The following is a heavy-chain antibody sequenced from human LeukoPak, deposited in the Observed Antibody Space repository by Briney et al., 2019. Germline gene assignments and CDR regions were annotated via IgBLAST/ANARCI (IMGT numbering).Heavy chain of an antibody. Sequence: KTSETLSLTCTVSGGSISSSSYYWGWIRQPPGKGLEWIGSIYYSGSTYYNPSLKSRVTISVDTSKNQFSLKLSSVAAADTAVYYCARGAPPRYFTMIVVVITPFDYWGQGTLVTVSS. D-gene: IGHD3-22*01. CDR3: ARGAPPRYFTMIVVVITPFDY. CDR1: GGSISSSSYY. CDR2: IYYSGST. J-gene: IGHJ4*02. V-gene: IGHV4-39*07.